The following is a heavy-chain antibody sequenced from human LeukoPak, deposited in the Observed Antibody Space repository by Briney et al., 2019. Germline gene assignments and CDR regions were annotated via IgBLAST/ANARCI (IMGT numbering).Heavy chain of an antibody. CDR1: GFTFSSYG. Sequence: GRSLRLSCAASGFTFSSYGMHWVRQAPGKGLEWVGVISYDGSNKYYADSVKGRFTISRVNSKNTLYLQMNSLRAEDTAVYYCAKPYSSSWYTQSLYYWGQGTLVTVST. D-gene: IGHD6-13*01. CDR3: AKPYSSSWYTQSLYY. J-gene: IGHJ4*02. V-gene: IGHV3-30*18. CDR2: ISYDGSNK.